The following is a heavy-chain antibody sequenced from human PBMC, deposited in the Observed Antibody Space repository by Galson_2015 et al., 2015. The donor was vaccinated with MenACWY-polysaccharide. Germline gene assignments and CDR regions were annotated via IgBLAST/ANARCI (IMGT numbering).Heavy chain of an antibody. D-gene: IGHD2-2*01. CDR1: GFTSSSYA. J-gene: IGHJ4*02. CDR3: AREYCSRTSCQLIDC. CDR2: ISYDATNK. V-gene: IGHV3-30*09. Sequence: SLRLSCAASGFTSSSYAMHWVRQAPGKGLEWVTIISYDATNKYYADSVKGRFAISRDNSKNTLYLQMNSLRAEDTAVYYCAREYCSRTSCQLIDCWGQGTLVTVSS.